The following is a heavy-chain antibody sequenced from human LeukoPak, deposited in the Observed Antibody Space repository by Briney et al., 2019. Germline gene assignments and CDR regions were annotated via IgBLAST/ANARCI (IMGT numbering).Heavy chain of an antibody. Sequence: SETLSLTCTVSGGSISSYYWSWIRQPPGKGLEWIGYIYYSGSTNYNPSLKSRVTISVDTSKNQFSLMMSSVTAADTAVYYCARDDAKGEDYFDYWGQGTLVTVSS. CDR3: ARDDAKGEDYFDY. CDR1: GGSISSYY. V-gene: IGHV4-59*01. CDR2: IYYSGST. J-gene: IGHJ4*02. D-gene: IGHD2-8*01.